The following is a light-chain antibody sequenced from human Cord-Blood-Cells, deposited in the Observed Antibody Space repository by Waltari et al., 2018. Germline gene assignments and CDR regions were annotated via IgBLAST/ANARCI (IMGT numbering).Light chain of an antibody. Sequence: QSALTQPASVSGSPGQSITISCPGTSSDVWSYNLVSCYQQHPGKAPKLMIYEGSKRASGVSNRFAGSKSGDTASLTTSGLHAEDEADDYCCSYAASSTWVFGGGTKLTVL. J-gene: IGLJ3*02. V-gene: IGLV2-23*01. CDR1: SSDVWSYNL. CDR2: EGS. CDR3: CSYAASSTWV.